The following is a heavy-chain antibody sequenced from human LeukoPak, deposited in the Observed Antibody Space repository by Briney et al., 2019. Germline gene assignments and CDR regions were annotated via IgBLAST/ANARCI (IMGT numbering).Heavy chain of an antibody. V-gene: IGHV3-48*03. D-gene: IGHD2-21*02. CDR2: ISSSGSTI. CDR3: ARDRAYCGGDCYSADAFDI. J-gene: IGHJ3*02. CDR1: GFTFSSYE. Sequence: GGSLRLSCAASGFTFSSYEMNWVRQAPGKGLEWVSYISSSGSTIYYADSVKGRFTISRDNAKNSLYLQMNSLRAEDTAVYYCARDRAYCGGDCYSADAFDIWGQGTMVTVSS.